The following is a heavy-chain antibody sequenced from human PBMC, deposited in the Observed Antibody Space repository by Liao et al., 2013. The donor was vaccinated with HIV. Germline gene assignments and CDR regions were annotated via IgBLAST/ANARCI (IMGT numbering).Heavy chain of an antibody. CDR1: GGSISSYY. Sequence: QLLLQESGPGLVQPSETLSLTCTVSGGSISSYYWSWIRQPPGKGLEWIGYIYYSGSTYYNPSLNGRVTRSVDTSKNQFSLNLNSVTAADTAVYYCARDRGGYGNFDYWGQGTLVTVSS. D-gene: IGHD5-18*01. CDR3: ARDRGGYGNFDY. CDR2: IYYSGST. V-gene: IGHV4-59*12. J-gene: IGHJ4*01.